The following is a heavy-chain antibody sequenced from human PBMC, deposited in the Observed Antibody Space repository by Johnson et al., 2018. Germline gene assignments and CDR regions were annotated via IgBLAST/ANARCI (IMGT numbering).Heavy chain of an antibody. CDR3: ARESGGH. Sequence: VQLVESGGGLVQPGGSLRLSCAASGFTFSSYRMSWVRQAPGKGLEWVANIKQDGSEKYYGDSVKGRFTISRNNAKNSLYLQMNSRGAEDTAVYYCARESGGHWGQGTLVTVSS. J-gene: IGHJ1*01. V-gene: IGHV3-7*01. CDR1: GFTFSSYR. D-gene: IGHD6-25*01. CDR2: IKQDGSEK.